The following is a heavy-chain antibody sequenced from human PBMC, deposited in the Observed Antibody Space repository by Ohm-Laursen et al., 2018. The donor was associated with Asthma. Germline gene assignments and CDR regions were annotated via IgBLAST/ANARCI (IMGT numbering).Heavy chain of an antibody. CDR3: ASRPITLFGVVIEYYYYGMDV. V-gene: IGHV1-69*13. D-gene: IGHD3-3*01. CDR1: GYTFTSYD. Sequence: SVKVSCKASGYTFTSYDINWVRQAPGQGLEWMGGSIPIIGTANYAQKFQGRVTITADESTSTAYMELRSLRSEDTAVYYCASRPITLFGVVIEYYYYGMDVWGQGTTVTVSS. J-gene: IGHJ6*02. CDR2: SIPIIGTA.